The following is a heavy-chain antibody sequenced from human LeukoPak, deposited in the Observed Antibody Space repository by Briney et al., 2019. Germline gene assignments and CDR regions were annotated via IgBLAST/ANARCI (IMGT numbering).Heavy chain of an antibody. CDR3: AREGNSGSEPHYYYMAV. J-gene: IGHJ6*03. V-gene: IGHV4-4*07. CDR2: IYTSGST. Sequence: SETLSLTCIVPGGSTSNYYWSWIRQPPGRGLEWIGRIYTSGSTNYNPSLKGRVTISLDTSKKHLSLRLSSVTAADTAVYYCAREGNSGSEPHYYYMAVWGKGTTVTVSS. CDR1: GGSTSNYY. D-gene: IGHD5-12*01.